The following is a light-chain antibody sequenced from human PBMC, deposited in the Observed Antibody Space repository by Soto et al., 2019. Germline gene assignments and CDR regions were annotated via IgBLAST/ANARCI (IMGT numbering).Light chain of an antibody. V-gene: IGKV3-15*01. J-gene: IGKJ2*01. CDR1: QSVSDK. CDR2: GAS. CDR3: QQYKSWPYT. Sequence: EIVVTQSPVTLSVSPGERATLSCRASQSVSDKSAWYQQKPGQAPRLLIFGASNRATGIPARFSGSGSETEFTLTISSLQSEDFAVYYCQQYKSWPYTFGQGTKVDIK.